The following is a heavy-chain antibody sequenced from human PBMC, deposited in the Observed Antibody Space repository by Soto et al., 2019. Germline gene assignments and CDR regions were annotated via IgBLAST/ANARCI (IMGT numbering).Heavy chain of an antibody. Sequence: QVQLVESGGGVVQPGRSLRLSCAASGFTFSSYSMHWVRQAPGKGLEWVAVISYDGSNKYYADSVKGRFTISRDNSKNTLYLQMNSLRAEDTAVYYCAKWDFWGQGTTVTVSS. J-gene: IGHJ6*02. CDR3: AKWDF. V-gene: IGHV3-30*18. D-gene: IGHD1-26*01. CDR2: ISYDGSNK. CDR1: GFTFSSYS.